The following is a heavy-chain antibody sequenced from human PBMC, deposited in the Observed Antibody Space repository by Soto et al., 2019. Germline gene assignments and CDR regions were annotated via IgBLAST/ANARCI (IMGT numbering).Heavy chain of an antibody. CDR3: AREKYSSSPTPPHFDY. J-gene: IGHJ4*02. CDR1: GGTFSSYA. D-gene: IGHD6-6*01. Sequence: QVQLVQSGAEVKKPGSSVKVSCKASGGTFSSYAISWVRQAPGQGLEWMGGIIPIFGTANYARNFQGRVTITXAKXTXKAYMKLGSLTSEDTAVYYCAREKYSSSPTPPHFDYWGQGTLVTVSS. V-gene: IGHV1-69*14. CDR2: IIPIFGTA.